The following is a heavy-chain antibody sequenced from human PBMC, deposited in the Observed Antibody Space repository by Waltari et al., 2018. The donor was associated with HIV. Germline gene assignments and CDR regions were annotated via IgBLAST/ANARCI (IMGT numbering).Heavy chain of an antibody. CDR1: GFTFRNYG. D-gene: IGHD1-1*01. J-gene: IGHJ4*02. CDR2: MSFDGNNE. Sequence: QVQLVESGGGVVQPGRSLRLSCAASGFTFRNYGMHWVRQAPGKGLGGVAFMSFDGNNEYYADSVGGGFTSSRDNSKKKVFLQMNSLRLDDSALYYCATGQQVWETWSQLDYWGQGTLVIVSS. V-gene: IGHV3-30*03. CDR3: ATGQQVWETWSQLDY.